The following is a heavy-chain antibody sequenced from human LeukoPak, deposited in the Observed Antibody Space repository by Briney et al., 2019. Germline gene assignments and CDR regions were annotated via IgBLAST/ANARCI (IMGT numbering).Heavy chain of an antibody. CDR3: AKFDSDFWSGYPPHFQH. D-gene: IGHD3-3*01. V-gene: IGHV3-23*01. CDR2: ISGSGGST. Sequence: GGSLRLSCAASGFTFSRYAMSWVRQAPGKGLEWVSAISGSGGSTYYADSAKGRFTISRDNSKNTLYLQMNSLRAEDTAVYYCAKFDSDFWSGYPPHFQHWGQGTLVTVSS. CDR1: GFTFSRYA. J-gene: IGHJ1*01.